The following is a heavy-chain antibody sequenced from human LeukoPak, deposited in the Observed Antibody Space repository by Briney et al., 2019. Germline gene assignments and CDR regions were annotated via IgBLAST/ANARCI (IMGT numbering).Heavy chain of an antibody. D-gene: IGHD2-2*01. CDR1: GYSFTDYY. Sequence: ASVKVSCKASGYSFTDYYIHWVRQAPGQGLEWMGWINPHSGGRNLAQKFQGRVTMTRDTSISTAYMELSRLRSDDTAVYYCARGLRGSPAFDYWGQGTLVTVSS. CDR3: ARGLRGSPAFDY. CDR2: INPHSGGR. V-gene: IGHV1-2*02. J-gene: IGHJ4*02.